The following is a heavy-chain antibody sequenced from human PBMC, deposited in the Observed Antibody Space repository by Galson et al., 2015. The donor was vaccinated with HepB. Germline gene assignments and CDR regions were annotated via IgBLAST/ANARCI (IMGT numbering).Heavy chain of an antibody. CDR1: GYTFTGYH. D-gene: IGHD3-3*01. J-gene: IGHJ4*02. CDR2: INPNSGGA. CDR3: ARGSDFWSGSFDL. V-gene: IGHV1-2*04. Sequence: SVKVSCEASGYTFTGYHMHWVRQAPGQGLEWMGWINPNSGGASYVQKFQGWVTMTRDTSISTTYMELSSLTSDDTAVYYCARGSDFWSGSFDLWGQGTLVTVSS.